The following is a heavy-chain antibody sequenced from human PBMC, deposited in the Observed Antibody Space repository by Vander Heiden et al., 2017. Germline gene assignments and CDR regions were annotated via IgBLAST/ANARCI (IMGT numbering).Heavy chain of an antibody. J-gene: IGHJ4*02. V-gene: IGHV3-7*01. CDR3: ARGLVNRFFDY. CDR2: IEQGGSER. CDR1: GFTFRSYW. Sequence: EVQLVESGGGLVQPGGSLRLSCAASGFTFRSYWMTWVGQAPGKGLEWVANIEQGGSERYLVDSVKGRFTISRDNAKNSLYLQMNSLRAEDTAVYYCARGLVNRFFDYWGLGTLVTVSS.